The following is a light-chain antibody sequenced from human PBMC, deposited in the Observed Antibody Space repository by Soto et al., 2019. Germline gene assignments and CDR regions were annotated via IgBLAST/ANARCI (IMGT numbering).Light chain of an antibody. V-gene: IGKV3-15*01. Sequence: EIVITHSPVTLSFSPVERATLSCRASQSVSSNLAWYQQKPGQAPRLLLYGASTRATGIPARFSGSGSGTEFTLTISSLQSEDFAVYYCQQYNNWPPWTFGQGTKVDIK. J-gene: IGKJ1*01. CDR1: QSVSSN. CDR2: GAS. CDR3: QQYNNWPPWT.